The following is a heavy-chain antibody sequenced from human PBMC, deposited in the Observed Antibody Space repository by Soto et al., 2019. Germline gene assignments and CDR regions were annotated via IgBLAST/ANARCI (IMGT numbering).Heavy chain of an antibody. D-gene: IGHD3-3*01. CDR1: GYIFTSYW. V-gene: IGHV5-51*01. J-gene: IGHJ4*02. CDR2: IYPGDSDT. Sequence: PGESLKISCNGSGYIFTSYWIGWVRQMPGKGLEWMGIIYPGDSDTRYSPSFQGQVTISADKSISTAYLQWSSLKASDTAMYYCARHTRVLRFLEWSPGDYWGQGTLVTVSS. CDR3: ARHTRVLRFLEWSPGDY.